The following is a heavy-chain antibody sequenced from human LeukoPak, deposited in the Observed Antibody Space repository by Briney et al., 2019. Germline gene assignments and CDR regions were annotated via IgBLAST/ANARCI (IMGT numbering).Heavy chain of an antibody. V-gene: IGHV3-23*01. D-gene: IGHD3-22*01. CDR1: GFTFSSYA. CDR3: AKGLYDSRDAFDI. J-gene: IGHJ3*02. CDR2: ISGSGGNT. Sequence: GGSLRLSCAASGFTFSSYAMSWVRQAPGKGLEWVSAISGSGGNTYYADSVKGRFTISRDNSKNTLYLQMNSLRAEDTAVYYCAKGLYDSRDAFDIWGQGTMVTVSS.